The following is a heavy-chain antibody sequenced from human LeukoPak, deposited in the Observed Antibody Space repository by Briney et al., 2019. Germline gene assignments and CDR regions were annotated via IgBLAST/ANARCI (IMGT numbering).Heavy chain of an antibody. Sequence: PGRSLRLSCAASGFTFSGYAMRWVRQTPGKGLEWVAVISYDGSKKYYADSVKGRFTISRDNSKNTLYLQVNSLRAEDTTVYYCARGNYDILTGAAFDIWGQGTMVTVSS. CDR1: GFTFSGYA. J-gene: IGHJ3*02. D-gene: IGHD3-9*01. V-gene: IGHV3-30*04. CDR3: ARGNYDILTGAAFDI. CDR2: ISYDGSKK.